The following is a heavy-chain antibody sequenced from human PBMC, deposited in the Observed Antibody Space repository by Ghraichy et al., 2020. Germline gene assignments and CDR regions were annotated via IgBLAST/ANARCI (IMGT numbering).Heavy chain of an antibody. CDR3: ARPGAGSGWYYFDY. V-gene: IGHV4-34*01. CDR1: GGSFNDYY. D-gene: IGHD6-19*01. Sequence: ETLSLTCAVYGGSFNDYYWSWFRQPPGKGLEWIGEINDSGSTKYNPSLKSRVTISVDTSKNQFSLKLSSVTAADTAVYYCARPGAGSGWYYFDYWGQGNLVTVSS. J-gene: IGHJ4*02. CDR2: INDSGST.